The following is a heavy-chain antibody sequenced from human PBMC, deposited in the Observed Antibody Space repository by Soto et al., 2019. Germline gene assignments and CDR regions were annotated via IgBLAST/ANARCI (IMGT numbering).Heavy chain of an antibody. J-gene: IGHJ4*02. V-gene: IGHV3-7*05. CDR3: ARDRAMDDY. D-gene: IGHD5-18*01. CDR1: GFTFSTYW. CDR2: IKQDGSEK. Sequence: EVQLVESGGGLVQPGGSLRLSCAASGFTFSTYWMNWVRQAPGKGLEWVANIKQDGSEKNYVDSVKDRFTISRDNAKNSLYLQMNSLRAEDTAVYYCARDRAMDDYWGQGTLVTVSS.